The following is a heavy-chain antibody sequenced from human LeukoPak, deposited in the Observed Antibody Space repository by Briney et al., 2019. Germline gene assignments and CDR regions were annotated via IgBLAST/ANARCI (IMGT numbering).Heavy chain of an antibody. CDR3: ARQVWYCASTSCPRGWFDP. Sequence: SETLSLTCTVSGVSVSNNRYYWGWIRQPPGKGLEWIGSIYYSGSTEYTPSLKSRVTISVDSSKNQVSLKLSSVTATDTAVYYCARQVWYCASTSCPRGWFDPWGQGTLVSVSS. D-gene: IGHD2-2*01. V-gene: IGHV4-39*01. J-gene: IGHJ5*02. CDR1: GVSVSNNRYY. CDR2: IYYSGST.